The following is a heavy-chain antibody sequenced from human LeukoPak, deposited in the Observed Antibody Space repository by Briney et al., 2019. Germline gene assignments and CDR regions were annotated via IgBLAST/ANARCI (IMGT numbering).Heavy chain of an antibody. CDR1: GFTVSSNY. CDR2: IYSGGST. Sequence: PGGSLRLSCAASGFTVSSNYMTWVCQAPGKGLEWVSVIYSGGSTYYADSVKGRFTISRDKSKNTLYLQMNSLRAEDTAVYYCARQAVARPFDLWGQGTMVAVSS. CDR3: ARQAVARPFDL. V-gene: IGHV3-66*04. J-gene: IGHJ3*01.